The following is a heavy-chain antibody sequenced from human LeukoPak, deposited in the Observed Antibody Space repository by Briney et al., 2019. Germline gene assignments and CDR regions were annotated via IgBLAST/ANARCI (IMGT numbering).Heavy chain of an antibody. CDR3: ARIPAWLGAFGYFDV. J-gene: IGHJ2*01. V-gene: IGHV3-11*01. CDR1: GFTFSDYY. Sequence: GGSLRLSCAASGFTFSDYYMSWIRQAPGKGLEWVSYISSSGSTIYYADSVKGRFTISRDNAKNSLYLQMNSLRAEDTAVYFCARIPAWLGAFGYFDVWGRGTLVTVSS. D-gene: IGHD3-10*01. CDR2: ISSSGSTI.